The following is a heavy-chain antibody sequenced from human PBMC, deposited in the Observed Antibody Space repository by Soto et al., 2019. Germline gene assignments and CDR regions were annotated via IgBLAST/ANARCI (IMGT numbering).Heavy chain of an antibody. Sequence: EVQLEESGGGSVQLGEALRVSCVASGFTFRNQWMHWVRQVPGKGLVWVCRINGDGTRSSYANFVKGRFTTSRDNAKNLLYLQPNSRREAVTGIYQCARGGEGGRGEVIFIWGPGTPVAVSS. V-gene: IGHV3-74*01. CDR1: GFTFRNQW. CDR3: ARGGEGGRGEVIFI. J-gene: IGHJ4*01. D-gene: IGHD3-3*01. CDR2: INGDGTRS.